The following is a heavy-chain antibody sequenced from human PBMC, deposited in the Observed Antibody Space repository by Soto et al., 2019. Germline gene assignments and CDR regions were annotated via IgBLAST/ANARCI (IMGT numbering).Heavy chain of an antibody. J-gene: IGHJ4*02. CDR3: HSYGY. V-gene: IGHV3-53*01. D-gene: IGHD1-26*01. Sequence: EVQVVESGGGLIQPGGSLRLSCEVSGFSVTANYMSWVRQAPEKGLEWVSVIYSGGSTYYVDSVKGRFSISRDISKNTLYLQMNSLRAEDTAVYYCHSYGYWGQGTLVTVSS. CDR1: GFSVTANY. CDR2: IYSGGST.